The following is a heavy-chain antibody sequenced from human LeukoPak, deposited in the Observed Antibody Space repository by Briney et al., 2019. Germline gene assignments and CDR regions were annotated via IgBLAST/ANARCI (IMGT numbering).Heavy chain of an antibody. D-gene: IGHD5-12*01. J-gene: IGHJ6*02. CDR2: FDPEDGET. CDR1: GYTLTELS. Sequence: ASVKVSCKVSGYTLTELSMHWVRQAPGKGLEWMGGFDPEDGETIYAQKFQGRVTMTEDTSTDTAYMELSSLRSEDTAVYYCATRLHSGYDGNYYYYGMDVWGQGTTVTVS. CDR3: ATRLHSGYDGNYYYYGMDV. V-gene: IGHV1-24*01.